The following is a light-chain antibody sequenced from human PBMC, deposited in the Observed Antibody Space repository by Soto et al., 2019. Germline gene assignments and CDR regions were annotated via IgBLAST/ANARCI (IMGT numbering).Light chain of an antibody. CDR1: QSISSY. CDR2: AAS. V-gene: IGKV1-39*01. CDR3: LQSYSTPFS. J-gene: IGKJ3*01. Sequence: DIPMTQSPSSLSASVGDRVTITCRASQSISSYLNWYQQKPGKAPKLLIYAASSLQSGVPSRFSGSGSGTDFTLTTSSLQPEDFATYYRLQSYSTPFSVGPGTKVDIK.